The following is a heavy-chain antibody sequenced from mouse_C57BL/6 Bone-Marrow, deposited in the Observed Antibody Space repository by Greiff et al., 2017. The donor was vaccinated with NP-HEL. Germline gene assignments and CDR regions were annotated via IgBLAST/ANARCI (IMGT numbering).Heavy chain of an antibody. Sequence: QVQLQQPGAELVKPGASVKLSCKASGYTFTSYWMHWVKQRPGRGLEWIGRIDPNSGGTKYNEKFKSKATLTVDKPSSTAYMQLSSLTSEDSAVYYCERKVFERYGSSYWYFDVWGTGTTVTVSS. V-gene: IGHV1-72*01. J-gene: IGHJ1*03. D-gene: IGHD1-1*01. CDR3: ERKVFERYGSSYWYFDV. CDR2: IDPNSGGT. CDR1: GYTFTSYW.